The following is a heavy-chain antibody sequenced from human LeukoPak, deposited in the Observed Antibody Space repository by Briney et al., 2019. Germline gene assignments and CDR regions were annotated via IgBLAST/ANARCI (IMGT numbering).Heavy chain of an antibody. Sequence: GGSLRLSCAASGFTFSDYYMSWIRQAPGKGLEWVSYISSSGSTIHYADSVKGRFTISRDNAKNSLYLQMNSPRAEDTAVYYCARTTVTYYYYGMDVWGQGTTVTVSS. CDR1: GFTFSDYY. CDR2: ISSSGSTI. CDR3: ARTTVTYYYYGMDV. J-gene: IGHJ6*02. D-gene: IGHD4-17*01. V-gene: IGHV3-11*01.